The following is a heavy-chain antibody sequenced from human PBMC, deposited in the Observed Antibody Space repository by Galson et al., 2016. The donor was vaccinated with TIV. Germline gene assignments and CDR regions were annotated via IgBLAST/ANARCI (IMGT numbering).Heavy chain of an antibody. V-gene: IGHV1-18*01. Sequence: SVKVSCKASGYTFTSYGVSWVRQAPGQGLEWMGWISANNGNTNYAQKFQGRVTMTIDTSTTTAYMDLRSLRSDDTAVYYCARDSGAYYDFLNGYCGRDGFNIWGQGTMVTVSS. CDR1: GYTFTSYG. D-gene: IGHD3-3*01. CDR3: ARDSGAYYDFLNGYCGRDGFNI. CDR2: ISANNGNT. J-gene: IGHJ3*02.